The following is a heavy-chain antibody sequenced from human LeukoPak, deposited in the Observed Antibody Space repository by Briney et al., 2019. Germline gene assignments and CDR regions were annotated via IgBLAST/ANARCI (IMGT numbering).Heavy chain of an antibody. CDR3: ARGYCSGGSCYSRVFDY. Sequence: SETLSLTCTVSGGSISSYYWSWIRQPPGKGLEWIGYIYYSGSTNYNPSLKSRVTISVDTSKNQFSLKLSSVTAADTAVYYCARGYCSGGSCYSRVFDYWGQGTLVTVSS. J-gene: IGHJ4*02. V-gene: IGHV4-59*01. CDR2: IYYSGST. CDR1: GGSISSYY. D-gene: IGHD2-15*01.